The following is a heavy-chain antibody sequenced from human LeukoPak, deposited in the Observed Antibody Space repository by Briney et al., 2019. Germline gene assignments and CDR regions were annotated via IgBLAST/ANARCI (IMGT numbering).Heavy chain of an antibody. CDR1: GFTFSNYS. D-gene: IGHD3-10*01. CDR3: ARVIRRFGEFSRDY. Sequence: PGGSLRLSCVVSGFTFSNYSMNWVRQAPGKGLEWVSYISSRSSSIYYLDSVKGRFTISRDNAKNSLYLQMNSLRDEDTAVYYFARVIRRFGEFSRDYWGQGTLVTVSS. J-gene: IGHJ4*02. CDR2: ISSRSSSI. V-gene: IGHV3-48*02.